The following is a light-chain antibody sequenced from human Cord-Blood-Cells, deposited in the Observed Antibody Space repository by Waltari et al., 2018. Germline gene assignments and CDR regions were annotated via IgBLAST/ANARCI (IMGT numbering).Light chain of an antibody. CDR3: CSYAGSSTLV. CDR2: EVS. Sequence: QSALTQPASLSGSPGQSITISCTGTSSDVGSYNLVSWYQQHPGKAPKLMIYEVSKRPSGVSKRFSGSKSGNTASLTISGLQAEDEADYYCCSYAGSSTLVFGGGTKLTVL. CDR1: SSDVGSYNL. J-gene: IGLJ3*02. V-gene: IGLV2-23*02.